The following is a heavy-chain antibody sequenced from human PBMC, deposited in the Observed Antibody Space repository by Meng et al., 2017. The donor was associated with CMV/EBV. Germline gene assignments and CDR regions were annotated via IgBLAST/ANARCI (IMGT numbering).Heavy chain of an antibody. Sequence: SVKVSCKASGGTFISYAISWVRQAPGQGLEWMGGIIPIFGTANYAQKFQGRVTITTDESTSTAYRELSSLRSEDTAVYYCARDFQPKYYYYGMDVWGQGTTVTVSS. V-gene: IGHV1-69*05. CDR3: ARDFQPKYYYYGMDV. CDR1: GGTFISYA. CDR2: IIPIFGTA. J-gene: IGHJ6*02. D-gene: IGHD1-14*01.